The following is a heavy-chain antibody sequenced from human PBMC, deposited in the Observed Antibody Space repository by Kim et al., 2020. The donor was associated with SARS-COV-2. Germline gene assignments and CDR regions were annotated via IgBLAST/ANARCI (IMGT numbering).Heavy chain of an antibody. D-gene: IGHD3-10*01. V-gene: IGHV3-33*01. CDR3: VSDLGTYPHHWFDP. J-gene: IGHJ5*02. Sequence: ADSVRGRFTISSDDSKNMLYLQMNSLRAADTALYYCVSDLGTYPHHWFDPWGQGTLVTVAS.